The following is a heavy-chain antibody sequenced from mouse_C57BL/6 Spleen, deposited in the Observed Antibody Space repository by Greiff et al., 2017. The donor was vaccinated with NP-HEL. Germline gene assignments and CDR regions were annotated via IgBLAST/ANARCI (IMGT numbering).Heavy chain of an antibody. V-gene: IGHV7-3*01. CDR2: FRNKANGYTT. D-gene: IGHD4-1*02. CDR3: ASPSTGTWYFDV. Sequence: EEKLVESGGGLVQPGGSLSLSCAASGFTFTDYYMSWVRQPPGKALEWLGFFRNKANGYTTEYSASVKGRFTISRVNSQSVLYLQMNALRAEDSATYYCASPSTGTWYFDVWGTGTTVTVSS. CDR1: GFTFTDYY. J-gene: IGHJ1*03.